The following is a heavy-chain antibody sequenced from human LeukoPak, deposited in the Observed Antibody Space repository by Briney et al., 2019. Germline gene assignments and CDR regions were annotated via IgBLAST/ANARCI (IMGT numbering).Heavy chain of an antibody. CDR2: ISAYNGNT. Sequence: GASVKVSCKASGYTFTSYGISWVRQAPGQGLEWMGWISAYNGNTNYAQKLQGRVTMTTDTSTSTAYMELRSLRSDDTAVYYCARDRATTVTTWADIDYWGQGTLVTVSS. J-gene: IGHJ4*02. D-gene: IGHD4-17*01. V-gene: IGHV1-18*01. CDR3: ARDRATTVTTWADIDY. CDR1: GYTFTSYG.